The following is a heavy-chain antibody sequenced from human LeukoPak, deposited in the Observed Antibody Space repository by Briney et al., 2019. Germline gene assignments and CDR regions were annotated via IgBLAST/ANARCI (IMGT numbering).Heavy chain of an antibody. CDR1: GFTFDDYA. V-gene: IGHV3-43D*03. CDR3: ARDAENYDILTGYWMD. D-gene: IGHD3-9*01. J-gene: IGHJ4*02. Sequence: GGTLRLSCAASGFTFDDYAMHWVRQAPGKGLEWVSLIGWNGGSTYYADSVKGRFTISRDNSKNSLSLQMNSLRAEDTAVYYCARDAENYDILTGYWMDWGQGTLVTVSS. CDR2: IGWNGGST.